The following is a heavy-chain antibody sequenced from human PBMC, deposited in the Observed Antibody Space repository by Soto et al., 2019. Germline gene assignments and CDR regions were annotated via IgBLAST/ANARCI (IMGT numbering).Heavy chain of an antibody. CDR1: GASINGGGYY. J-gene: IGHJ6*01. D-gene: IGHD4-17*01. Sequence: QVQLQESGPGLVKPSQTLSLTCTVSGASINGGGYYWSWIRQHPGKGLEWIGSIYYSGNTYYSPSLKSRVTIAVDTSKNHFSLRLTSVTTTDTAVYYCARDPIYGYSSYYSMDVWGQGTTVTV. CDR3: ARDPIYGYSSYYSMDV. CDR2: IYYSGNT. V-gene: IGHV4-31*03.